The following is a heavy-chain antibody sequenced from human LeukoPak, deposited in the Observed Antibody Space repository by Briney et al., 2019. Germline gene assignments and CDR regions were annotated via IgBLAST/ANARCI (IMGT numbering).Heavy chain of an antibody. CDR2: IIPILGIA. V-gene: IGHV1-69*04. CDR3: ASTYCSSTSCYPRYYYYYGMDV. CDR1: GGIFSSYA. D-gene: IGHD2-2*01. J-gene: IGHJ6*02. Sequence: SVKVSCKASGGIFSSYAISWVRQAPGQGLEWMGRIIPILGIANYAQKFQGRVTITADKSTSTAYMELSSLRSEDTAVYYCASTYCSSTSCYPRYYYYYGMDVWGQGTTVTVSS.